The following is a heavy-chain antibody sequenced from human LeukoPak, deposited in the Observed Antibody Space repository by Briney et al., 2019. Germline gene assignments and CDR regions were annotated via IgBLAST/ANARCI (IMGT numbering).Heavy chain of an antibody. CDR3: SRESPKVGY. D-gene: IGHD4-23*01. CDR2: IYYSGST. J-gene: IGHJ4*02. CDR1: GGSFTGYY. V-gene: IGHV4-30-4*08. Sequence: TLSLTCVMYGGSFTGYYWSWIPQPPGKSLEWIGYIYYSGSTYYNPSLKSRVTISVDTSKNQFSLKLSSVTAEDFAVYYCSRESPKVGYWGQGTLVTVSS.